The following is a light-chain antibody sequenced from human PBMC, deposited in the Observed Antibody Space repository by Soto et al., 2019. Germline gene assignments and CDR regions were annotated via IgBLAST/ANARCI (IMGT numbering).Light chain of an antibody. Sequence: EIVLTQSPGTLSLSPGERATLSCRASQSVSTNYLAWYQRKPGQAPRLLIYGASSRATDIPNRFSGSGAGTDFPLTITRLKADDFAVYYCQQYGSSPPTFGQGTKVEIK. CDR1: QSVSTNY. CDR2: GAS. V-gene: IGKV3-20*01. J-gene: IGKJ1*01. CDR3: QQYGSSPPT.